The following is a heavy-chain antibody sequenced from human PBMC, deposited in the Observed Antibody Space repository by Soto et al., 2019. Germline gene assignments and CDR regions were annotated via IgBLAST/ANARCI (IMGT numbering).Heavy chain of an antibody. CDR3: ARGAYSSSPDY. D-gene: IGHD6-6*01. Sequence: PSETLSLTCTVSGGSIGSGGYYWSWIRQHPGKGLEWIGYIYYSGSTYYNPSLKSRVTISVDTSKNQFSLKLSSVTAADTAVYYCARGAYSSSPDYWGQGTLVTVSS. CDR1: GGSIGSGGYY. J-gene: IGHJ4*02. V-gene: IGHV4-31*03. CDR2: IYYSGST.